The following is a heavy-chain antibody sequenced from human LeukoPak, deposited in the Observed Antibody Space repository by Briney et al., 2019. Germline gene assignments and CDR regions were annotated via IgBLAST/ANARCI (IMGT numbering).Heavy chain of an antibody. Sequence: GGSLRLSCAASGLTFSSYSMNWVRQAPGKGLEWVSSISSSSNYIYYADSVKGRFTISRDNAKNSLYLQMNSLRAEDTAVYYCARCNDYGDYENWFDPWGQGTLVTVSS. J-gene: IGHJ5*02. CDR1: GLTFSSYS. V-gene: IGHV3-21*01. CDR3: ARCNDYGDYENWFDP. CDR2: ISSSSNYI. D-gene: IGHD4-17*01.